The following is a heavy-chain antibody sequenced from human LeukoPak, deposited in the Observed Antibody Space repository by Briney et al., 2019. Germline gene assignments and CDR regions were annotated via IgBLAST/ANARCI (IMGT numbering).Heavy chain of an antibody. Sequence: GGSLRLSCAASGFTFDDYAMHWVRQAPGKGLEWVSGISRNSGSIGYADSVKGRFTISRDNAKNTLYLQMNSLRAEDTAVYYCARELPDDFWSGPVFDYWGQGTLVTVSS. V-gene: IGHV3-9*01. CDR1: GFTFDDYA. D-gene: IGHD3-3*01. CDR2: ISRNSGSI. CDR3: ARELPDDFWSGPVFDY. J-gene: IGHJ4*02.